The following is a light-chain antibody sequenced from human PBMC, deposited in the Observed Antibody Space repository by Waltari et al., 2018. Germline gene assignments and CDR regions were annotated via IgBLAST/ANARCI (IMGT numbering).Light chain of an antibody. Sequence: DIVMTQSPDSLAVSLGERATIHCKSSQPVLYSANNKNYLAWYQQKPGQPPKLLIYLASTRESGVPDRFSGSGSGTDFTLTISSLQAEDVAVYYCHQFYDAPHTFGQGTRLVIK. J-gene: IGKJ2*01. CDR3: HQFYDAPHT. V-gene: IGKV4-1*01. CDR2: LAS. CDR1: QPVLYSANNKNY.